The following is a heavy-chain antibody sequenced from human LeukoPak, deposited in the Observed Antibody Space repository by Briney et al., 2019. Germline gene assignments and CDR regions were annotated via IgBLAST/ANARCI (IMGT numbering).Heavy chain of an antibody. D-gene: IGHD1-26*01. J-gene: IGHJ4*02. V-gene: IGHV4-34*01. Sequence: PSETLSLTCAVYGGSFSGYYWSWIRQPPRKGLEWIGEINHSGSTNYNPSLKSRVTISVDTSKNQFSLKLSSVTAADTAVYYCARRRWELRFGNDYWGQGTLVTVSS. CDR1: GGSFSGYY. CDR2: INHSGST. CDR3: ARRRWELRFGNDY.